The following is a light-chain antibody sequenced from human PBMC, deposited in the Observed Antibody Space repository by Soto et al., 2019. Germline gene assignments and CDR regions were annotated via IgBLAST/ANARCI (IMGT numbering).Light chain of an antibody. CDR3: QQYHDTGT. CDR1: QSVSSTF. Sequence: EIVLTQSPGTLSLSPGERATHSCRASQSVSSTFLAWYQQKPGQAPRLLISGASTRATGIPDRFSGSGSGTEFTLTISRLEPEDFAVYYCQQYHDTGTFGQGTKV. CDR2: GAS. J-gene: IGKJ1*01. V-gene: IGKV3-20*01.